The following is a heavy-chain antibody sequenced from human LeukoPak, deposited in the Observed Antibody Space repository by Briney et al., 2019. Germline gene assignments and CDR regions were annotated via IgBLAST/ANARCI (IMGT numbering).Heavy chain of an antibody. Sequence: PGGSLRLSCAASGFTFSSYAVTWVGQAPGKGLEWVSTISGSGESTLYADSVKGRFTISRDNTKNTLYLQMNSLRAEDTAVYYCAKDRVGGLTIVDYWGQGTLVTVSS. J-gene: IGHJ4*02. CDR2: ISGSGEST. CDR1: GFTFSSYA. CDR3: AKDRVGGLTIVDY. V-gene: IGHV3-23*01. D-gene: IGHD3-16*01.